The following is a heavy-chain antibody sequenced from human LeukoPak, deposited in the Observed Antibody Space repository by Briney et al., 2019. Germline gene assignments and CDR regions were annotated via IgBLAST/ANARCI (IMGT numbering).Heavy chain of an antibody. D-gene: IGHD6-19*01. CDR1: GFTFSSYS. Sequence: GSLRLSCAASGFTFSSYSMNWVRQAPGKGLEWVSSISSSSSYIYYADSVKGRFTISRDNAKNSLYLQMNSLRAEDTAVYYCARDFSSGWPLDYWGQGTLVTVSS. CDR2: ISSSSSYI. CDR3: ARDFSSGWPLDY. V-gene: IGHV3-21*01. J-gene: IGHJ4*02.